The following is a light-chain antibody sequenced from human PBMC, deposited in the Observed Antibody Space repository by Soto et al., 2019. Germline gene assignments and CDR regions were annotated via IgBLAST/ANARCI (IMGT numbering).Light chain of an antibody. Sequence: EIVLTQSPATLSLSPGERATLSCRASQSLTSLAWYQQKPGQAPRLLIYDGSIRATGIPARFSDSGSGTDFTLTISSLEPEDFAVYYCQQRSNWQVTFGQGTRLEIK. CDR1: QSLTS. CDR2: DGS. V-gene: IGKV3-11*01. J-gene: IGKJ5*01. CDR3: QQRSNWQVT.